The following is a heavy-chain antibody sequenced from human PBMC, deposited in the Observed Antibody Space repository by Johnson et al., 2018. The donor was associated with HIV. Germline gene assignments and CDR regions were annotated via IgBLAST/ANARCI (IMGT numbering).Heavy chain of an antibody. V-gene: IGHV3-15*01. CDR1: GFTFSNAW. J-gene: IGHJ3*02. D-gene: IGHD2-8*01. Sequence: VQLVESGGGLVQPGGSLRLSCAASGFTFSNAWMSWVRQAPGKGLEWVGRIKSKTDGGTTDYAAPVKGRFTIPRGDSKNTLYLQMNSLKTEDTAVYYCTTERGEPLMGADGFDIWGQGTMVTVSS. CDR3: TTERGEPLMGADGFDI. CDR2: IKSKTDGGTT.